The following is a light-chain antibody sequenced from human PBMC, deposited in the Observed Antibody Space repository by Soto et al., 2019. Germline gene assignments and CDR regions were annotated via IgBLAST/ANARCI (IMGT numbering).Light chain of an antibody. CDR2: AAS. CDR3: QQSYSVPLT. V-gene: IGKV1-39*01. J-gene: IGKJ4*01. CDR1: HFISTY. Sequence: DIQMTQSPSSLSASVGDRVTIICRASHFISTYLNWYQQKPGKAPKLLIYAASSVQSGVTSRFSGSGSGTDFTLTISSLQPEDFATYYCQQSYSVPLTFGGGTKVEIK.